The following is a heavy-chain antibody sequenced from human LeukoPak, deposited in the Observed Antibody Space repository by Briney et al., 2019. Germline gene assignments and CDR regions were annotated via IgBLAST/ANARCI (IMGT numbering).Heavy chain of an antibody. J-gene: IGHJ5*02. CDR1: GGTFSSYA. V-gene: IGHV1-69*01. CDR2: IIPIFGTA. D-gene: IGHD2-2*02. CDR3: ARERGIVVVPAAISWFDP. Sequence: GSSVKVSCKASGGTFSSYAISWVRQAPGQGLQLMRGIIPIFGTANYAQKFQGRVTITADESTSTAYMELSSLRSEDTAVYYCARERGIVVVPAAISWFDPWGQGTLVTVSS.